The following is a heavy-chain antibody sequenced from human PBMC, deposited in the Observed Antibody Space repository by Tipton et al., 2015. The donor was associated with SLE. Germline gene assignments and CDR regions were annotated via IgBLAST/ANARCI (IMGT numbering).Heavy chain of an antibody. V-gene: IGHV3-48*01. CDR1: GFTFSSYS. J-gene: IGHJ4*02. CDR2: ISSSSSTI. Sequence: SLRLSCAASGFTFSSYSMNWVRQAPGKGLEWVSYISSSSSTIYYADSVKGRFTISRDNAKNSLYLQMNSLRAEDTAVYYCARLGVAEDFGCWGQGTLVTVSS. D-gene: IGHD5-12*01. CDR3: ARLGVAEDFGC.